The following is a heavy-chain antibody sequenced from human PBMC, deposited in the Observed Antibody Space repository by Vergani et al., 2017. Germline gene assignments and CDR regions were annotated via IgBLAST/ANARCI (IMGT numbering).Heavy chain of an antibody. CDR1: GFTFSSYA. CDR3: AKAVSSGWCGAGYYFDD. D-gene: IGHD6-19*01. CDR2: ISGSGGST. V-gene: IGHV3-23*01. Sequence: EVQLLESGGGLVQPGGSLRLSCAASGFTFSSYAMSWVRQAPGKGLEWVSAISGSGGSTYYADSVKGRFTISRDNSKNTLYLQMNSLRAEDTAVYYCAKAVSSGWCGAGYYFDDWGQGTLVTVSS. J-gene: IGHJ4*02.